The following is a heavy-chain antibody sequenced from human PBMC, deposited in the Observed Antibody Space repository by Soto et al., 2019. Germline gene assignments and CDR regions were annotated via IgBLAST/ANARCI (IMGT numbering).Heavy chain of an antibody. CDR2: IYRTGST. Sequence: SETLSLTCAVSGGSFTSNNWWTWVRQPPGQGLEWIGEIYRTGSTNYNPSLKSRVTISVDTSKNQFSLKLSSVTAADTAVYYCARGEDSSGYYRSWYFDLWGRGTLVTVSS. CDR1: GGSFTSNNW. CDR3: ARGEDSSGYYRSWYFDL. J-gene: IGHJ2*01. D-gene: IGHD3-22*01. V-gene: IGHV4-4*02.